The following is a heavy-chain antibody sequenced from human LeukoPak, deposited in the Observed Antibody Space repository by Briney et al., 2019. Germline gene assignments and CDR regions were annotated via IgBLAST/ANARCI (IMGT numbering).Heavy chain of an antibody. CDR2: ISDDGSNK. CDR3: TKGDGRTFGGKPDY. J-gene: IGHJ4*02. Sequence: GGSLRLSCAASGFTFSSYGMHWVRQAPGKGLEWVAVISDDGSNKYYGDSVKGRFTISRDNPKNTLYLQINSLRAEDTAIYYCTKGDGRTFGGKPDYWGQGTLVTVSS. CDR1: GFTFSSYG. D-gene: IGHD4-23*01. V-gene: IGHV3-30*18.